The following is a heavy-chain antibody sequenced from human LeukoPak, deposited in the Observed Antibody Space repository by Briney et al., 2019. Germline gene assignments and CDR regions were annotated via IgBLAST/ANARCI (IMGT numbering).Heavy chain of an antibody. CDR2: IYPGDSDT. D-gene: IGHD3-10*01. CDR1: GYSFTSNW. Sequence: GESLKISCKGSGYSFTSNWIAWVRQMPGRGLEWMGIIYPGDSDTRYSPSFQGQVTISADKSISTAYLQWSSLKASDTAMYYCARTEGYYYGSEPYYFDYWGQGTLVTVSS. V-gene: IGHV5-51*01. CDR3: ARTEGYYYGSEPYYFDY. J-gene: IGHJ4*02.